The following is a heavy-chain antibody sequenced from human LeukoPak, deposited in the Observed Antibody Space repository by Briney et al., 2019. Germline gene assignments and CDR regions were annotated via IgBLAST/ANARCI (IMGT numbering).Heavy chain of an antibody. CDR1: GFTFSSYV. CDR2: IYYSGST. D-gene: IGHD3-3*01. J-gene: IGHJ5*02. CDR3: AREGYDFWSGYYLNWFDP. Sequence: GTLRLSCVASGFTFSSYVMSWIRQPPGKGLEWIGSIYYSGSTYYNPSLKSRVTISVDTSKNQFSLKLSSVTAADTAVYYCAREGYDFWSGYYLNWFDPWGQGTLVTVSS. V-gene: IGHV4-39*07.